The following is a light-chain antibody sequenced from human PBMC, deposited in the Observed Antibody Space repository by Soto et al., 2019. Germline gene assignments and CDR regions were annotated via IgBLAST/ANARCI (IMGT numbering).Light chain of an antibody. V-gene: IGKV1-39*01. J-gene: IGKJ4*01. CDR1: QNINKY. CDR2: AAS. CDR3: QQSFDTPLS. Sequence: DIQMTQSPSSLSASVGDRVTISCRASQNINKYLNWYQQKPGSVPTLLIYAASTLQGGVPSRFTGSGFGTDFTVTISNLQPEDFATYYCQQSFDTPLSFGGGTKVDIK.